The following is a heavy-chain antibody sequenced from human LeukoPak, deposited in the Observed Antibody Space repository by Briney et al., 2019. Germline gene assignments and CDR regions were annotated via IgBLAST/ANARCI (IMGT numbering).Heavy chain of an antibody. J-gene: IGHJ4*02. Sequence: GASVKVSCKASGYTFTSYDINWVRQATGQGLEWMGWMNPNSGNTGYAQKFQGRVTMTRNTSISIAYMELSSLRSEDTAVYYCARENVYYDSSGYYSTWVDYWGQGTLVTVSS. CDR2: MNPNSGNT. V-gene: IGHV1-8*01. D-gene: IGHD3-22*01. CDR3: ARENVYYDSSGYYSTWVDY. CDR1: GYTFTSYD.